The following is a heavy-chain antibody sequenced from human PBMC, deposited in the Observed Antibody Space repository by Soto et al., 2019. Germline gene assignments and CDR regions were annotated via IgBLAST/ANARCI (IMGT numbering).Heavy chain of an antibody. CDR1: GGSISSGDYY. Sequence: SETLSLTCTVSGGSISSGDYYYTWIRQPPGKGLEWIGYIYYSGSTYYNPSLKSRLTISVDTSKNQFSLKLRSVTAADTSVYYCSREPVEDYGDYRDYWGQGTLVTVSS. V-gene: IGHV4-30-4*01. D-gene: IGHD4-17*01. CDR2: IYYSGST. CDR3: SREPVEDYGDYRDY. J-gene: IGHJ4*02.